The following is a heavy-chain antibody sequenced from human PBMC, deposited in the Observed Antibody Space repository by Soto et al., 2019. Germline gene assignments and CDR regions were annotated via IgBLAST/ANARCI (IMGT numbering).Heavy chain of an antibody. Sequence: GGSLRLSCAASGLPFSDYAMTWVRQAPGKGLEFVSCISGSGGSTDYADSAKGRFTISRDNSKNTLFLHMSSLGVEDMAVYYCAKCSGDHCYSSPDYWGQGTLVTVSS. V-gene: IGHV3-23*01. D-gene: IGHD2-15*01. CDR1: GLPFSDYA. CDR3: AKCSGDHCYSSPDY. CDR2: ISGSGGST. J-gene: IGHJ4*02.